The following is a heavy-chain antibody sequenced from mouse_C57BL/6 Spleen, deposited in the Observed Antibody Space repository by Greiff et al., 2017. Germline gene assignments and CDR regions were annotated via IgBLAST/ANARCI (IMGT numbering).Heavy chain of an antibody. CDR3: ARSDASYYSNHWYFDV. D-gene: IGHD2-5*01. Sequence: VQLQQPGAELVKPGASVKVSCKASGYTFTSYWMHWVKQRPGQGLEWIGRIHPSDSDTNYNQKFKGKATLTADKSSSTAYMQLSSLTSEDSAVYFCARSDASYYSNHWYFDVWGTGTTVTVSS. J-gene: IGHJ1*03. V-gene: IGHV1-74*01. CDR2: IHPSDSDT. CDR1: GYTFTSYW.